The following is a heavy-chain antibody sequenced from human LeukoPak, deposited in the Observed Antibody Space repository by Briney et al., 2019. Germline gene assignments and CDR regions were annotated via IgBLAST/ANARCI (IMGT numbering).Heavy chain of an antibody. J-gene: IGHJ4*02. CDR1: GFTFSNYA. V-gene: IGHV3-23*01. CDR3: AKAKTRGQYYFDY. CDR2: ISGSGGST. Sequence: GGSLRLSCAASGFTFSNYAMSWVRQAPGKGLEWVSAISGSGGSTYYADSVKGRFIISRDNSKNTLYLQMNSLRAEDTAVYYCAKAKTRGQYYFDYWGQGTLVTVSS.